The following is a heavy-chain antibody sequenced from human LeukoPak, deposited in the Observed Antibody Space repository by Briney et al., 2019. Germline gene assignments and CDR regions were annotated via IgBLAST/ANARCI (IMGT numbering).Heavy chain of an antibody. V-gene: IGHV3-30*03. Sequence: GRSLRLSCAASGFTFSSYGMHWVRQAPGKELEWVAVISYDGSNKYYADSVKGRFTISRDNSKNTLYLQMNSLRAEDTAVYYCAREEDYSPWAFDIWGQGTMVTVSS. J-gene: IGHJ3*02. CDR2: ISYDGSNK. CDR1: GFTFSSYG. CDR3: AREEDYSPWAFDI. D-gene: IGHD4-11*01.